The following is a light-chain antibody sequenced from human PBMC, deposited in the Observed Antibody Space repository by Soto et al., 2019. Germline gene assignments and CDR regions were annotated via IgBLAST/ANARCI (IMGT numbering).Light chain of an antibody. CDR2: WAS. CDR3: QQYYGSPPYT. V-gene: IGKV4-1*01. CDR1: QSILYSSNNKNY. J-gene: IGKJ2*01. Sequence: DIVMTQSPDSLAVSLGERATMNCKSSQSILYSSNNKNYLAWYQQKPGQPPKLLIHWASTRESGVPDRFSGSGSGTDFTLTISGLQAEDVAVYYCQQYYGSPPYTFGQGTKLELK.